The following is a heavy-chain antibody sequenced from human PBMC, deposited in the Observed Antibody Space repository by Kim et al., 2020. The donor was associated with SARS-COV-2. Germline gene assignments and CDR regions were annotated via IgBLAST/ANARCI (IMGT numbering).Heavy chain of an antibody. CDR1: GGSISSYY. J-gene: IGHJ6*02. CDR3: ARDSGRYYYGMDV. D-gene: IGHD3-10*01. Sequence: SETLSLTCTVSGGSISSYYWSWIRQPPGKGLEWIGYIYYSGSTKYNPSLKSRVTISVDTSKSQFSLNLSSVTAADTAVYYCARDSGRYYYGMDVWGQGTTVTVSS. V-gene: IGHV4-59*01. CDR2: IYYSGST.